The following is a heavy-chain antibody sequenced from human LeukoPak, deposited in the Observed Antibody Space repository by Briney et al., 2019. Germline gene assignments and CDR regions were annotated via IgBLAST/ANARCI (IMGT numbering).Heavy chain of an antibody. J-gene: IGHJ4*02. CDR2: ISSSSSYI. CDR3: ARIPYCSGGSCADY. V-gene: IGHV3-21*01. D-gene: IGHD2-15*01. Sequence: KLGGSLRLSCAASGFTFSSYAMSWVRQAPGKGLEWVSSISSSSSYIYYADSVKGRFTISRDNAKNSLYLQMNSLRAEDTAVYYCARIPYCSGGSCADYWGQGTLVTVSS. CDR1: GFTFSSYA.